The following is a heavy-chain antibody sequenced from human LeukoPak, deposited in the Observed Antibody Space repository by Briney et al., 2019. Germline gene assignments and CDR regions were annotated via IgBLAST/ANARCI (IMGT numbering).Heavy chain of an antibody. J-gene: IGHJ5*02. CDR3: ARDPYGDYGGNWFDP. D-gene: IGHD4-17*01. CDR2: ISAYNGNT. Sequence: ASVKVSCKASGYTFTSYGISWVRQAPGQGLEWMGWISAYNGNTNYAQKLQGRVTMTTDTSTSTAYMELRSLRSDDTAVYYCARDPYGDYGGNWFDPWGQGTLVTVSS. CDR1: GYTFTSYG. V-gene: IGHV1-18*01.